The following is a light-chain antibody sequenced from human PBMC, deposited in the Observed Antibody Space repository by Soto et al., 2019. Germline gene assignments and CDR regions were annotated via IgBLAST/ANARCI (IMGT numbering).Light chain of an antibody. CDR3: QQSYSTPLS. J-gene: IGKJ4*01. CDR2: AAS. Sequence: DIQMTQSPSSLSASVGDRVTITCRASQSISNYLNWYQHKPGKAPKLLIYAASSLQSGVPSRFSDSGYGTDFTLTISSLQPEDFATYYCQQSYSTPLSFGGGTKVDIK. CDR1: QSISNY. V-gene: IGKV1-39*01.